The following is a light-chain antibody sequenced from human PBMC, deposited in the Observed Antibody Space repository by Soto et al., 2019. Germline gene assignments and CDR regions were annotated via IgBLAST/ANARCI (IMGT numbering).Light chain of an antibody. J-gene: IGKJ4*01. CDR3: QQYGSSPLT. Sequence: SRSPRTLSLSPGERATLSCRASQSVSSSYLAWYQQKPGQAPRLLISGASSRATGIPDRFSGSGSGTDFTLTISRLEPEDFAVYYCQQYGSSPLTFGGGTKVDIK. CDR2: GAS. CDR1: QSVSSSY. V-gene: IGKV3-20*01.